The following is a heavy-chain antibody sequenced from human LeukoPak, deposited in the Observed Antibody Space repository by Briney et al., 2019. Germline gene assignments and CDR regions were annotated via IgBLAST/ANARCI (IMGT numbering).Heavy chain of an antibody. CDR1: GGPISSYY. V-gene: IGHV4-59*01. CDR2: ISYSGST. J-gene: IGHJ4*02. D-gene: IGHD3-10*01. CDR3: ARAGYYGGTYTSFDY. Sequence: PSETLSLTCTVSGGPISSYYWNWIRQPPGKGLEWIGYISYSGSTNYNPSLKSRVTISVDASKNQFSLKLSSVTAADTAVYYCARAGYYGGTYTSFDYWGQGSLVTVSS.